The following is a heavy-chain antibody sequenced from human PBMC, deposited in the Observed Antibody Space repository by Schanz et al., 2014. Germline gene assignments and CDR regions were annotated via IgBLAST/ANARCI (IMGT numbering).Heavy chain of an antibody. D-gene: IGHD1-1*01. Sequence: EMQLLESGGGLIQPGGSLRLSCAASGFTFSTHAMSWVRQAPGKGLEWVSGFDAHDGRAYYADSAKGRFTISRDNSKSTLYVEMNSLRVEDTAVYYCAKIERNEDWGQGTLVTVSS. CDR1: GFTFSTHA. CDR3: AKIERNED. V-gene: IGHV3-23*01. CDR2: FDAHDGRA. J-gene: IGHJ4*02.